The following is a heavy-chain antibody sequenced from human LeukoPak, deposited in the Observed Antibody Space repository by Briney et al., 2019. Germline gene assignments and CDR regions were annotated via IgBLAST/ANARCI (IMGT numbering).Heavy chain of an antibody. Sequence: ASVKVSCKASGYTFTSYDINWVRQATGQGLEWMGWMNPNSGNTGYAQKFQGRVTITRNTSISTAYMELSSLRSEDTAVYYCAVDIVVVPAAIHYYYYMDVWGKGTTVTVSS. CDR3: AVDIVVVPAAIHYYYYMDV. CDR2: MNPNSGNT. V-gene: IGHV1-8*03. CDR1: GYTFTSYD. J-gene: IGHJ6*03. D-gene: IGHD2-2*02.